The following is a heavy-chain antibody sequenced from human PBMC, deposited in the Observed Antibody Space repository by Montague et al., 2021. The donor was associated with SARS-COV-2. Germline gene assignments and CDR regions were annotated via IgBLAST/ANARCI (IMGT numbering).Heavy chain of an antibody. CDR2: IYYSGST. CDR3: ARISRNSGFVGVFDI. D-gene: IGHD3-22*01. J-gene: IGHJ3*02. CDR1: GGSISSSSYY. Sequence: SETLSLTCTVSGGSISSSSYYWGWIRQPPGQGLEWIGSIYYSGSTYYNPSLKSRVTISVDTSKNQFSLKLSTVTAADTAVYYCARISRNSGFVGVFDIWGQGTLVTVSS. V-gene: IGHV4-39*07.